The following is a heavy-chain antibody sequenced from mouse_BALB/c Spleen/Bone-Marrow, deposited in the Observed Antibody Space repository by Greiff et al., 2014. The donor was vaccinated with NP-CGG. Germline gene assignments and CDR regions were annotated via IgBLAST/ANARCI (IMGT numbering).Heavy chain of an antibody. Sequence: QVQLKESGAELVRPGASEKLSCKASGYSFTSYWMNWVRQRPGQGLEWIGMIHLSDSESRLNQKFKDKATLTVDKSSSTAYMQLSSPTSEDSAVYYCTRYDLTTRAFAYWGQGTLVTVSA. D-gene: IGHD3-3*01. J-gene: IGHJ3*01. V-gene: IGHV1-61*01. CDR2: IHLSDSES. CDR1: GYSFTSYW. CDR3: TRYDLTTRAFAY.